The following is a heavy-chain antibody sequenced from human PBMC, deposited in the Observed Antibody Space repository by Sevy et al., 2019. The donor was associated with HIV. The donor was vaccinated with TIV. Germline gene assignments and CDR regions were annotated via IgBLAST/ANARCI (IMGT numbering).Heavy chain of an antibody. CDR1: GGTFSSYA. CDR2: IIPIFGTA. J-gene: IGHJ6*02. V-gene: IGHV1-69*13. CDR3: ARREYCSGGSCYLQGPYYYYGMDV. Sequence: ASVKVSCKASGGTFSSYAISWVRQAPGQGLEWMGGIIPIFGTANYAQKFQGRVTITADESTSTAYMELGSLRLEDTAGYYCARREYCSGGSCYLQGPYYYYGMDVWGQGTTVTVSS. D-gene: IGHD2-15*01.